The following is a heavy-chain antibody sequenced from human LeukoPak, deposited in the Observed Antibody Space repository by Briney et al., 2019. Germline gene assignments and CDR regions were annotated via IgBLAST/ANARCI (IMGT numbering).Heavy chain of an antibody. CDR3: ARGLAAAGTSGFDY. Sequence: SETLSLTCAVYGGSFSGYYWSWIRQPPGKGLEWIGEINHSGSTNYNPSLKSRVTISVDTSKNQFSLKLSSVTAADTAVYYRARGLAAAGTSGFDYWGQGTLVTVSS. CDR2: INHSGST. CDR1: GGSFSGYY. D-gene: IGHD6-13*01. J-gene: IGHJ4*02. V-gene: IGHV4-34*01.